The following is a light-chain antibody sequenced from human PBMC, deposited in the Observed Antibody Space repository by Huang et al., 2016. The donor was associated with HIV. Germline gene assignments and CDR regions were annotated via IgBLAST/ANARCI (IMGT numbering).Light chain of an antibody. Sequence: EIVLTQSPGTLSLSPGERATLSCRASQTITTNSLAWYQQKLGQAPSLLIYGASSRAPDIPDRFSGSGSGTDFTLTISRLEPEDFAVYYCQQYGSSPLITFGQGTRLEIK. CDR2: GAS. CDR3: QQYGSSPLIT. J-gene: IGKJ5*01. CDR1: QTITTNS. V-gene: IGKV3-20*01.